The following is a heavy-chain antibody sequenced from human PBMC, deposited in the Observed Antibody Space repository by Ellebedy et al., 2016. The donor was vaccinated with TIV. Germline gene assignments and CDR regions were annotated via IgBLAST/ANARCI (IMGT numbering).Heavy chain of an antibody. CDR2: MNPNSGNR. V-gene: IGHV1-8*02. CDR1: GYNFTSYD. D-gene: IGHD2-21*02. J-gene: IGHJ3*01. CDR3: ARARGATARSFDL. Sequence: AASVMVSCKASGYNFTSYDINWVRQATGQGLEWMGWMNPNSGNRGYAQKFQDRLTMTRNTSINTAYLDLSSLRSEDTSVYYCARARGATARSFDLWGQGTVVTVSS.